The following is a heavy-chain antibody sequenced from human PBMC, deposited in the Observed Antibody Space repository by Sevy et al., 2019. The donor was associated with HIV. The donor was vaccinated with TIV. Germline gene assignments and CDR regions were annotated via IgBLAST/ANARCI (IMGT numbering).Heavy chain of an antibody. J-gene: IGHJ6*02. CDR1: GFTFYYAW. V-gene: IGHV3-15*01. D-gene: IGHD2-8*02. CDR2: IKSKADGGTT. Sequence: GGSLRLSCVASGFTFYYAWMSWVRQAPGKGLEWVGRIKSKADGGTTEYAAAVKGRFTISRDDSKNTLYLQMNSLKTEDTAIYYCSTDPIIVLLVTDGMDVWGQGTTVTVSS. CDR3: STDPIIVLLVTDGMDV.